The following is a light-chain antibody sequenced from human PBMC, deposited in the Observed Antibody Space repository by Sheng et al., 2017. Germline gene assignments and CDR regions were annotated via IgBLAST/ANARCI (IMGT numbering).Light chain of an antibody. V-gene: IGLV2-14*02. CDR2: DVT. Sequence: QSALTQPASVSGSPGQSITISCTGTSSDVGNYNLVSWHQHYPGEAPKLLIYDVTKRPSGVPDRFSGSKSGNTASLTISGLQAEDEADYYCSSYAGSNTYVFGTGTKVTVL. J-gene: IGLJ1*01. CDR3: SSYAGSNTYV. CDR1: SSDVGNYNL.